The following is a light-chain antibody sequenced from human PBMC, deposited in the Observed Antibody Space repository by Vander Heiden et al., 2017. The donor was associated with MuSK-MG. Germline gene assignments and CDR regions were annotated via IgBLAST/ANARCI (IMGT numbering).Light chain of an antibody. CDR1: QSVSSA. CDR3: QQRSNWPLT. V-gene: IGKV3-11*01. J-gene: IGKJ4*01. CDR2: DVS. Sequence: EIVLTQSPATLSLSPGERATLSCRASQSVSSALVWYQQKAGQAPRLLIYDVSNRATGIPARFSGSGSGTDFTLTINSLEPEDFAFYYCQQRSNWPLTFGGGTKVEIK.